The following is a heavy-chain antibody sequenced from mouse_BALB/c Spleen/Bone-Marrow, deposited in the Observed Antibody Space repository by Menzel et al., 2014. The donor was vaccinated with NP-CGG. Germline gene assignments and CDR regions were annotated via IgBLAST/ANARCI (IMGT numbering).Heavy chain of an antibody. CDR3: ARDGDYRYAWFAF. Sequence: EVQLQESGGALVKPGGSLKLSCAASGFTFSDYSMYWVRQTPEKRLEWVATISDGGNYTCYPDSVKGRFTISRDNAKNNLHLQMNSLKSEDTAKYFCARDGDYRYAWFAFWGQGTLVTASA. CDR1: GFTFSDYS. D-gene: IGHD2-14*01. V-gene: IGHV5-4*02. J-gene: IGHJ3*01. CDR2: ISDGGNYT.